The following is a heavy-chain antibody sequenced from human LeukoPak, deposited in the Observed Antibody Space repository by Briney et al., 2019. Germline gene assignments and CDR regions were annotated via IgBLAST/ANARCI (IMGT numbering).Heavy chain of an antibody. V-gene: IGHV3-33*08. CDR2: IWYDGSNK. D-gene: IGHD3-16*01. Sequence: GRSLRLSCAASGFTFSSYGMHWVRQAPGKGLEWVAVIWYDGSNKYYADSVKGRFTISRDNSKNTLYLQMNSLRAEDTAVYYCARDMITFGGVTAPVDYWGQGTLVTVSS. CDR1: GFTFSSYG. CDR3: ARDMITFGGVTAPVDY. J-gene: IGHJ4*02.